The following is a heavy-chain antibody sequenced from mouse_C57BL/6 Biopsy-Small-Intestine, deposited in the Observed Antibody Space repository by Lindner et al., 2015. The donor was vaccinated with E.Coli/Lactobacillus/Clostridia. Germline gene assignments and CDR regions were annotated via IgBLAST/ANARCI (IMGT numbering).Heavy chain of an antibody. Sequence: VQLQESGPELVKPGASVKLSCKASGYTFTYYDINWVKQRPGQGLEWIGWIYPRDGSTNYNEKFRGKATLTVDTSSTTAYMELHSLTSEDSAVYFCAREETYAAKWYFDVWGTGTTVTVSS. V-gene: IGHV1-85*01. CDR3: AREETYAAKWYFDV. J-gene: IGHJ1*03. D-gene: IGHD6-5*01. CDR1: GYTFTYYD. CDR2: IYPRDGST.